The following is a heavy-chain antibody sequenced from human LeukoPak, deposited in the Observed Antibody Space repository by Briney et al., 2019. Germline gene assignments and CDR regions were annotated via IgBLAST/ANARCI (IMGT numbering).Heavy chain of an antibody. CDR1: GDPISGFY. J-gene: IGHJ4*02. CDR2: TYYSAST. CDR3: ARGQMTAVPLLDY. Sequence: KPSETLSLTCTVSGDPISGFYWAWIRQPPGRGLEWIGYTYYSASTNYNPSLKSRVTISSDTSKKQFSLKISSVTAADTAVYYCARGQMTAVPLLDYWGQGALVTVSS. D-gene: IGHD4-11*01. V-gene: IGHV4-59*01.